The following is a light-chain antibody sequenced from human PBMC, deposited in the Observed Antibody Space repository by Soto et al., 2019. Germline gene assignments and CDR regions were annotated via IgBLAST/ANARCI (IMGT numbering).Light chain of an antibody. Sequence: AIQLTQSPSSLSASVGDRVTITCRASQGINSFLAWYQQKPGKAPKLLIYGASTLQSGVPSRFSGSGSGTDFTLTISSVEPEDFATYFCLQDYDLPRTFGQGTTV. CDR2: GAS. J-gene: IGKJ1*01. CDR3: LQDYDLPRT. CDR1: QGINSF. V-gene: IGKV1-6*01.